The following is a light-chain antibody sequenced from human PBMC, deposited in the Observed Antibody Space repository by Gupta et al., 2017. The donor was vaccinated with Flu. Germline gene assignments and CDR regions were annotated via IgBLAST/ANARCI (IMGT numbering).Light chain of an antibody. V-gene: IGLV3-25*03. CDR1: ALPKQY. CDR3: QSADSSGTSWV. CDR2: KDS. Sequence: GDALPKQYAYWYQQKPGQAPVLVIYKDSERASGIPERFSGSSSGTTVTLTISGVQAEDEADYYCQSADSSGTSWVFGGGTKLTVL. J-gene: IGLJ3*02.